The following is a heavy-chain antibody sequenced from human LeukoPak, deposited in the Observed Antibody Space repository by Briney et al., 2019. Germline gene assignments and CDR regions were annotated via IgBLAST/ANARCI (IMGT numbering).Heavy chain of an antibody. D-gene: IGHD1-14*01. CDR1: GFSFSIYS. J-gene: IGHJ4*02. Sequence: PGRSLRLSCAASGFSFSIYSMNCVRQAPGKWLESFSYVSNSSTNIKSADSVKGRFTISRDNAQNSLYLQMKSLRDEDTAVYYCARDLRETGFDYWGQGTLVTVSS. CDR3: ARDLRETGFDY. V-gene: IGHV3-48*02. CDR2: VSNSSTNI.